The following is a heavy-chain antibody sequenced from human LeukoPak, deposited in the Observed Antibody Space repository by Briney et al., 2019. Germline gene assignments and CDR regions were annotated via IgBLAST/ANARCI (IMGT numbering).Heavy chain of an antibody. CDR2: ISYDGSNK. D-gene: IGHD6-19*01. CDR1: GFTFSSYA. J-gene: IGHJ4*02. CDR3: AKDGSIAVAGMFDY. Sequence: PGGSLRLSCAASGFTFSSYAMHWVRQAPGKGLEWVAVISYDGSNKYYADSVKGRFTISRDNAKNSLYLQMNSLRAEDTALYYCAKDGSIAVAGMFDYWGQGTLVTVSS. V-gene: IGHV3-30-3*01.